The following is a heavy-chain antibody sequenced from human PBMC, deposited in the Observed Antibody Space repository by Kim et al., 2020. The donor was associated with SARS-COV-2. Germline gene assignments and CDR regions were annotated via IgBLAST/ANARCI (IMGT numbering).Heavy chain of an antibody. CDR3: ARDIRTWAGYCSGGSCSAHAFDI. D-gene: IGHD2-15*01. CDR1: GGSISSYY. J-gene: IGHJ3*02. V-gene: IGHV4-59*01. CDR2: IYYSGST. Sequence: SETLSLTCTVSGGSISSYYWSWIRQPPGKGLEWIGYIYYSGSTNYNPSLKSRVTISVDTSKNQFSLKLSSVTAADTAVYYCARDIRTWAGYCSGGSCSAHAFDIWGQGTMVTVSS.